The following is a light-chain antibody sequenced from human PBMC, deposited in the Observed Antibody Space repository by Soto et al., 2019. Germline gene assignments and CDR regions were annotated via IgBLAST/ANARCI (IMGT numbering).Light chain of an antibody. CDR2: EVS. V-gene: IGLV2-8*01. Sequence: QSVLTQPPSASGSPGQSVTISCTGSSSNVGGYNYVSWYQQHPGKAPKLMICEVSKRPSGVPDRFSGSKSGSTASLTVSGLQAEDEADYYCSSYVGSNIVVFGGGTKLTVL. J-gene: IGLJ2*01. CDR1: SSNVGGYNY. CDR3: SSYVGSNIVV.